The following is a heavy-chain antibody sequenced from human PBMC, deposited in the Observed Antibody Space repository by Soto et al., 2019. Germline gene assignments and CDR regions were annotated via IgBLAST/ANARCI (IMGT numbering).Heavy chain of an antibody. CDR3: AKEVVRPNDAFDI. V-gene: IGHV3-23*01. Sequence: GGSLRLSCAASGFTFSSYAMSWVRQAPGKGLEWVSAISGSGGSTYCADSVKGRFAISRDNSKNTLYLQMNSLRAEDTAVYYCAKEVVRPNDAFDIWGQGTMVTVSS. CDR2: ISGSGGST. J-gene: IGHJ3*02. CDR1: GFTFSSYA.